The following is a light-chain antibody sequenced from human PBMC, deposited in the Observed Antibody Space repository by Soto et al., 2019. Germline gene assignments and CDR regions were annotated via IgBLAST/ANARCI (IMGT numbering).Light chain of an antibody. Sequence: PGERAPLSCRASQTVSSNNLAWYQQKRGQAPRLLIYGASSRAAAIPDRFRGSGSGTDFTLIISSLAPEDFAVYYCQQYGSSPFTFGPGTAVDIK. J-gene: IGKJ3*01. V-gene: IGKV3-20*01. CDR1: QTVSSNN. CDR2: GAS. CDR3: QQYGSSPFT.